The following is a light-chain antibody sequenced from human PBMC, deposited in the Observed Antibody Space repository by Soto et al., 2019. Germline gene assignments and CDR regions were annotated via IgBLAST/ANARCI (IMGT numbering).Light chain of an antibody. CDR2: DAS. V-gene: IGKV3-20*01. CDR3: QQFSSYPLT. Sequence: EFVLTQSPGTLSLSPGERATLSCRASQTVSNNYFAWYQQKPGQAPRLLIYDASSRATGIPDMFSGGGSGTDFTLTISRLESEDFAVYYCQQFSSYPLTFGGGTKVEIK. J-gene: IGKJ4*01. CDR1: QTVSNNY.